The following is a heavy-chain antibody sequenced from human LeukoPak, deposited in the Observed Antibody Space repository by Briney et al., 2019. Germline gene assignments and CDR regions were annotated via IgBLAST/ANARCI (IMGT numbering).Heavy chain of an antibody. CDR2: ISYDGSNK. CDR1: GFTFSSYG. V-gene: IGHV3-30*18. J-gene: IGHJ4*02. Sequence: PGGSLRLSCAASGFTFSSYGMHWVRQAPGKGLEWVAVISYDGSNKYYADSVKGRFTISRDNSKNTLYLQMNSLRAEDTAVYYCAKNQEDPPMGDWGQGTLVTVSS. CDR3: AKNQEDPPMGD. D-gene: IGHD5-18*01.